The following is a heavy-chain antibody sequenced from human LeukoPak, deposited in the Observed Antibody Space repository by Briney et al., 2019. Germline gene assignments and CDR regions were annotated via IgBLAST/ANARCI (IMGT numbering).Heavy chain of an antibody. CDR2: IAYDGSRA. CDR3: TRYNNDHFDY. CDR1: GFTFGGYG. D-gene: IGHD1-14*01. Sequence: GGSLRLSCAGSGFTFGGYGMHWFRQTPGKGLEWVAVIAYDGSRAFYADSVKGRFTISRDNSKNTMSVQMDDLRAEDTAVYYCTRYNNDHFDYWGQGTLGTVSS. V-gene: IGHV3-33*01. J-gene: IGHJ4*02.